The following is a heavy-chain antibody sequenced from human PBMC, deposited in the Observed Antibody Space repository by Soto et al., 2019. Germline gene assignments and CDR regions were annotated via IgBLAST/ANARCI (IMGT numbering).Heavy chain of an antibody. CDR3: ATVPYCGGDYQRYYFDY. Sequence: QVQLVQSGAEVKKPGSSVKVSCKASGVTVGSYAISWVRQAPGQGLEWMGGIIPIFGTANFVQKFQGRITITADESTSTVYMELSSLGSEDTAVYYCATVPYCGGDYQRYYFDYWGQGTLVTVSS. CDR1: GVTVGSYA. V-gene: IGHV1-69*12. D-gene: IGHD2-21*02. CDR2: IIPIFGTA. J-gene: IGHJ4*02.